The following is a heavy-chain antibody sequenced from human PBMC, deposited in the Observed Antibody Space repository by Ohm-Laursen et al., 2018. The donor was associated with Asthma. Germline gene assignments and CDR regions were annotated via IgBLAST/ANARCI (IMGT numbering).Heavy chain of an antibody. CDR1: GFTFRSYA. J-gene: IGHJ4*02. CDR2: GGSYYDGGLK. Sequence: SLRLSCTAPGFTFRSYAMHWVRQAPGKGLEWVAVGGSYYDGGLKYYADSVNGRFTISRDNSKNTLFLQMNSLRAEDTGLYSCARDSPSYINSFDYWGQGTLVTVSA. CDR3: ARDSPSYINSFDY. V-gene: IGHV3-30-3*01. D-gene: IGHD3-16*01.